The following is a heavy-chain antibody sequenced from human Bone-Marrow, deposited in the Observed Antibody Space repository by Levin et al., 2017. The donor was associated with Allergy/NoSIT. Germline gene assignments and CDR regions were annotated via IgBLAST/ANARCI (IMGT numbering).Heavy chain of an antibody. J-gene: IGHJ5*02. V-gene: IGHV3-48*01. Sequence: GGSLRLSCAASGFTFSSYNMGWIRQAPGKGLEWISYISATSNIVNYAGSVRGRFAISRDNAKNSLFLHISSLRAEDTAIYYCARAHGDFGSNWFDPWGPGTLVTVSS. CDR2: ISATSNIV. CDR3: ARAHGDFGSNWFDP. D-gene: IGHD4-17*01. CDR1: GFTFSSYN.